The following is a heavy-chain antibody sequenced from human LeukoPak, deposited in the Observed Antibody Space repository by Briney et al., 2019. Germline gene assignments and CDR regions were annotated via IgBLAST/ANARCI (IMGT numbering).Heavy chain of an antibody. Sequence: SETLSLTCTVSGGSVSSGSYHWSWIRQPPGQGLEWIGYYYSGSTNYNPSLKSRVTISVDMSKNQFSLKLSSVTPADTAVYYCATYLAGGAGKGSWGQGTLVTVSS. CDR1: GGSVSSGSYH. CDR2: YYSGST. J-gene: IGHJ5*02. V-gene: IGHV4-61*01. CDR3: ATYLAGGAGKGS. D-gene: IGHD1-26*01.